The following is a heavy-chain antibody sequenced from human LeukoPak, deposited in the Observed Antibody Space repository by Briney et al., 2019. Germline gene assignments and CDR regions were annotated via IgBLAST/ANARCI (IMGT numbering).Heavy chain of an antibody. CDR2: SSYDESNK. Sequence: PGGSLRLSCAASGFTFSRYGMHWVRQAPGKGLEWVAVSSYDESNKYYADSVKGRFTISRDNSKNTLYLQMSSLRAEDTAVYYCAKDHRYCSSASCTDFGYWGQGTLVTVSS. V-gene: IGHV3-30*18. J-gene: IGHJ4*02. D-gene: IGHD2-2*01. CDR3: AKDHRYCSSASCTDFGY. CDR1: GFTFSRYG.